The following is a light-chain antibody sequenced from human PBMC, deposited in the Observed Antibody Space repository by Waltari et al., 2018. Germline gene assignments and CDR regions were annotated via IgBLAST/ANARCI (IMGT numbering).Light chain of an antibody. J-gene: IGKJ5*01. Sequence: DIVMTQSPESLAVSLGERAPINCKTSRSVLYTSINKNYLAWDRQKPGQPPKLLIYWASTREHGVPDRISGSGSGTDFTLTISSLQAEDVAVYYCQQYYSIPITFGQGTRLEIK. CDR1: RSVLYTSINKNY. CDR2: WAS. CDR3: QQYYSIPIT. V-gene: IGKV4-1*01.